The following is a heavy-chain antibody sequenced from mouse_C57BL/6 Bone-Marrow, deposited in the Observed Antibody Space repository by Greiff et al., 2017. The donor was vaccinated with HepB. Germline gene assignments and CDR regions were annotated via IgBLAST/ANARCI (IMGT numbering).Heavy chain of an antibody. J-gene: IGHJ2*01. Sequence: EVQLQQPGAELVRPGASVKLSCTASGFNIKDDYMHWVKQRPEQGLEWIGWIDPENGDTEYASKFQGKATITADKSSSTAYMQLSSLTSEDSAVYFCAGNGNYDYWGQGTTLTVSS. V-gene: IGHV14-4*01. CDR3: AGNGNYDY. D-gene: IGHD2-1*01. CDR2: IDPENGDT. CDR1: GFNIKDDY.